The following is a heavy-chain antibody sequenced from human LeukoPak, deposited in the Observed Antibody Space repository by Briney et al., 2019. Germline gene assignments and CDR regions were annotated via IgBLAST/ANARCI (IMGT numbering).Heavy chain of an antibody. CDR2: IYYSGST. D-gene: IGHD3-22*01. V-gene: IGHV4-39*07. CDR3: ARYYDSSGYYLTGFDY. Sequence: SETLSLTCTVSGGSISSGSYYWGWIRQPPGKGLEWIGSIYYSGSTYYNPSLKSRVTISVDTSKNQFSLKLSSVTAADTAVYYCARYYDSSGYYLTGFDYWGQGTLVTVSS. CDR1: GGSISSGSYY. J-gene: IGHJ4*02.